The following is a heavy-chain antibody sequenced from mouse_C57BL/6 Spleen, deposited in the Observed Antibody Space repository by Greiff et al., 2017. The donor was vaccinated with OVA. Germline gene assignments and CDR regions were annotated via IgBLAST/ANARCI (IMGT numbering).Heavy chain of an antibody. CDR2: IYPGDGDT. J-gene: IGHJ4*01. CDR3: APFITTVVATGAMDY. D-gene: IGHD1-1*01. V-gene: IGHV1-80*01. Sequence: VQLQQSGAELVKPGASVKISCKASGYAFSSYWMNWVKQRPGKGLEWIGQIYPGDGDTNYNGKFKGKATLTADKSSSTAYMQLSSLTSEDSAVYFCAPFITTVVATGAMDYWGQGTSGTVSS. CDR1: GYAFSSYW.